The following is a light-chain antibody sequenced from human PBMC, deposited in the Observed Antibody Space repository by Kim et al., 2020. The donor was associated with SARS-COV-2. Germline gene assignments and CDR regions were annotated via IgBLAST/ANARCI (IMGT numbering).Light chain of an antibody. Sequence: ASVGDRVTFTCRSSQDIENDLSLYQQKPGQAPKLLIYAASSLQSGVPSRFSGSGSGTDFTLTISSLQPDDFATYYCLQDYKYPWTFGQGTKVDIK. CDR3: LQDYKYPWT. J-gene: IGKJ1*01. CDR1: QDIEND. CDR2: AAS. V-gene: IGKV1-6*01.